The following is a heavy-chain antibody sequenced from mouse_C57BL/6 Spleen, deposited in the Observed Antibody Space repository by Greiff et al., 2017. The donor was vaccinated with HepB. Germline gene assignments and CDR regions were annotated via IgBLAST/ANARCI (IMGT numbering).Heavy chain of an antibody. D-gene: IGHD1-1*01. J-gene: IGHJ2*01. CDR3: ARSRYGSNFDY. V-gene: IGHV1-69*01. CDR2: IDPSDSYT. Sequence: VQLQQSGAELVMPGASVKLSCKASGYTFTSYWMHWVKQRPGQGLEWIGEIDPSDSYTNYNQKFKGKSTLTVDKSSSTAYMQLSSLTSEDSAVYYCARSRYGSNFDYWGQGTTLTVSS. CDR1: GYTFTSYW.